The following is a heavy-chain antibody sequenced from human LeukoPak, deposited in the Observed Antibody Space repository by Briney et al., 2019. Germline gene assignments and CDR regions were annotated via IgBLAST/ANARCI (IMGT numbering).Heavy chain of an antibody. CDR2: IYYSGST. Sequence: SETLSLTCTVSGGPISSGGYYWSWIRQPPGKGLEWIGYIYYSGSTNYNPSLKSRVTISVDTSKNQFSLKLSSVTAADTAVYYCARHCSGGSCYSSFDYWGQGTLVTVSS. CDR3: ARHCSGGSCYSSFDY. V-gene: IGHV4-61*08. J-gene: IGHJ4*02. D-gene: IGHD2-15*01. CDR1: GGPISSGGYY.